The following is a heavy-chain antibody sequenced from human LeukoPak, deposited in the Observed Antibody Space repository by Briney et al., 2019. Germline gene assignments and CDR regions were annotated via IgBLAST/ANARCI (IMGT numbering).Heavy chain of an antibody. CDR3: AKDLSVVGAHDSFDV. CDR1: GFSFSSYG. J-gene: IGHJ3*01. CDR2: ISYDGNTI. D-gene: IGHD1-26*01. Sequence: GGSLRLSCAASGFSFSSYGMHWVRQAPGKGLVWLTVISYDGNTIYYADSVKGRFTISRDNSKNTLCLQMNSLRIEDTAVYFCAKDLSVVGAHDSFDVWGQGTMVTVSS. V-gene: IGHV3-30*18.